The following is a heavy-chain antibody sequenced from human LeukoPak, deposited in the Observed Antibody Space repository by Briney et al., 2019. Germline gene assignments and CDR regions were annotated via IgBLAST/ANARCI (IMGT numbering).Heavy chain of an antibody. CDR1: GSSFTNYW. J-gene: IGHJ4*02. Sequence: RGASLQISCKGSGSSFTNYWIGWVRPLPGKGLEWMGIIYPGDSDTRYSPSFQGQVTISADKSISTAYLQWSSLKASDTAMYYCARNMVRGVISGFDYWGQGTLVTVSS. D-gene: IGHD3-10*01. CDR2: IYPGDSDT. V-gene: IGHV5-51*01. CDR3: ARNMVRGVISGFDY.